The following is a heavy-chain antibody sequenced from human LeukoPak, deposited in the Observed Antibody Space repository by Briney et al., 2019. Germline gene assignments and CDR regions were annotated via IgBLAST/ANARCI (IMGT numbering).Heavy chain of an antibody. J-gene: IGHJ4*02. CDR1: GFTFSSYS. V-gene: IGHV3-21*01. Sequence: PGGSLRLSCAASGFTFSSYSMNWVRQAPGKGLEWVSSISSSSSYIYYADSVKGRFTISRGNAKNSLYLQMNSLRAEDTAVYYCARCSSGWYVLTDYWGQGTLVTVSS. CDR3: ARCSSGWYVLTDY. CDR2: ISSSSSYI. D-gene: IGHD6-19*01.